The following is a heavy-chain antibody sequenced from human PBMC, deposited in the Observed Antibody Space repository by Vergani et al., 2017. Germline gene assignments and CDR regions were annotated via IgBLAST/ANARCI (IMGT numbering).Heavy chain of an antibody. V-gene: IGHV1-58*01. CDR1: GFTFTSSA. Sequence: QMQLVQSGPEVKKPGTSVKVSCKASGFTFTSSAVQWVRQARGQRLEWIGWIVVGSGNTNYAQKFQERVTITRDMSTSTAYMELSSLRSEDTAVYYWAGDSSGWDYYYYGMDVWGQGTTVTVSS. D-gene: IGHD6-19*01. CDR2: IVVGSGNT. J-gene: IGHJ6*02. CDR3: AGDSSGWDYYYYGMDV.